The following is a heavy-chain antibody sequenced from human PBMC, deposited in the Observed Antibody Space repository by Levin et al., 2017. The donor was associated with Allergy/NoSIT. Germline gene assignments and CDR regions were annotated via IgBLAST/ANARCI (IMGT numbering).Heavy chain of an antibody. CDR3: AGHPAISGVVPRTYWYFDL. D-gene: IGHD3-3*01. CDR1: GGSISSYY. J-gene: IGHJ2*01. V-gene: IGHV4-59*08. CDR2: IYYSGST. Sequence: SQTLSLTCTVSGGSISSYYWSWIRQPPGKGLGWVGYIYYSGSTNYNPSLKSRVTISVDTSKNKFSLKLSSVTAADTAGYYCAGHPAISGVVPRTYWYFDLWGRGTLVTVSS.